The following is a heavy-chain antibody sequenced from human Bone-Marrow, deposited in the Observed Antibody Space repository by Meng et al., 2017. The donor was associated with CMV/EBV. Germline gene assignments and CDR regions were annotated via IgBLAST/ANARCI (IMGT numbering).Heavy chain of an antibody. J-gene: IGHJ4*02. CDR1: GYTFTSFG. CDR2: ISPYNGNT. Sequence: ASVKVSCKTSGYTFTSFGISWVRQAPGQGLEWMGWISPYNGNTNYAQKLQGRVTLTTDTSTSTAYMELRSLRSDDTAVYYCAMDESAEWLCPMSNSFDYWGQGTLVTVSS. CDR3: AMDESAEWLCPMSNSFDY. V-gene: IGHV1-18*01. D-gene: IGHD3-3*01.